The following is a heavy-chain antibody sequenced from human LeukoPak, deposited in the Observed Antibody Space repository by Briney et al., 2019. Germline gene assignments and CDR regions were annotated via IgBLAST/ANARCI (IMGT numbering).Heavy chain of an antibody. CDR2: ISTYTRNT. V-gene: IGHV1-18*04. J-gene: IGHJ4*02. CDR3: ARLHSSGYYY. D-gene: IGHD3-22*01. CDR1: GYTFTSYT. Sequence: ASVKVSCEASGYTFTSYTISWVRQAPGQALEWMGRISTYTRNTNYAQNLQGRVTMTTDTSTTTAYMELRNLRSDDTAVYYCARLHSSGYYYWGQGTLVTVSS.